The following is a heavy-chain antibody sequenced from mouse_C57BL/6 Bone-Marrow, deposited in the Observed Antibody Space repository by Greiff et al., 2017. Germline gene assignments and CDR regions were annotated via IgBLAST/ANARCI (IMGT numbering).Heavy chain of an antibody. CDR2: ISSGRSTS. CDR3: ARARVHCYDSDD. D-gene: IGHD2-14*01. Sequence: EVQGVEPGGGLVMPGGSLKLSCAASGFTFSDYGMHWVRQAPEKGLERVAYISSGRSTSYYAHTVQGRFTISRYNAENTVFLQMTSLRSEDTAMYYCARARVHCYDSDDWAQGTTLTVSS. J-gene: IGHJ4*01. CDR1: GFTFSDYG. V-gene: IGHV5-17*01.